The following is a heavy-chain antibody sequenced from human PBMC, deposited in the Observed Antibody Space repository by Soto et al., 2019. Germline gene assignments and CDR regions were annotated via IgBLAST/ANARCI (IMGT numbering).Heavy chain of an antibody. D-gene: IGHD6-19*01. V-gene: IGHV3-53*04. CDR3: ARAIPGIEVAGTVGGWFDP. Sequence: EVQLVESGGGLVQPGGSLRLSCAASGFTVSSNYMSWVRQAPGKGLEWVSVIYSGGSTYYADSVKGRFTISRHNSKNTLYLPMNSLRAEDTAVYYCARAIPGIEVAGTVGGWFDPWGQGTLVTVSS. J-gene: IGHJ5*02. CDR1: GFTVSSNY. CDR2: IYSGGST.